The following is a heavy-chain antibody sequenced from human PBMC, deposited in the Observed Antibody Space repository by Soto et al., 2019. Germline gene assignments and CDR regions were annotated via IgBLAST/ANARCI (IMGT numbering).Heavy chain of an antibody. CDR2: IKPDGSEK. CDR1: GFKFRTYW. J-gene: IGHJ6*02. Sequence: EVQLVESGGGLVQPGGSLRLSCATSGFKFRTYWMTWVRQAPGKGLEWVASIKPDGSEKYYVDSVKGRFIISRDNAKNSMYLQMNSLSAEDTSVYYCARGHYGMDVWGQGTTVTVSS. CDR3: ARGHYGMDV. V-gene: IGHV3-7*01.